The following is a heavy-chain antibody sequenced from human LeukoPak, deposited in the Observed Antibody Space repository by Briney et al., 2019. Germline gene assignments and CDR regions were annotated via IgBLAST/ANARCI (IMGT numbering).Heavy chain of an antibody. CDR3: ARAPEEGGAFDY. CDR2: INPNSGAT. D-gene: IGHD3-16*01. J-gene: IGHJ4*02. Sequence: ASVKVSCKASGYTFTGYYIHWVRQAPGQGLEWMGWINPNSGATNYAQNFQGRVTMTRDTAISTAYMELSRLRSDDTAVYYCARAPEEGGAFDYWGQGTLVTVSS. CDR1: GYTFTGYY. V-gene: IGHV1-2*02.